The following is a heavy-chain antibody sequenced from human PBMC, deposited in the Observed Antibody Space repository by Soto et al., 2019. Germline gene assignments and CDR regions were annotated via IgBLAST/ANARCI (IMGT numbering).Heavy chain of an antibody. CDR3: AEQASYWHGGGGWFDP. CDR1: GFTFSAFD. V-gene: IGHV3-13*01. J-gene: IGHJ5*02. CDR2: IGTLHDA. Sequence: EVQLVESGGGLVEPGGSLRLSCAASGFTFSAFDMHWVRQATGKGLEWVAAIGTLHDAYYPDSVKGRFTISRENAKNSLNFQMNSRRAGETAVYYWAEQASYWHGGGGWFDPWGQGTLVTVSS. D-gene: IGHD2-8*02.